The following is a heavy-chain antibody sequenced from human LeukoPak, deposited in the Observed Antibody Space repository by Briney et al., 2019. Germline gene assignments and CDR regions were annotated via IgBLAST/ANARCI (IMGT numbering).Heavy chain of an antibody. V-gene: IGHV4-34*01. CDR1: GGSFSGYY. J-gene: IGHJ6*03. Sequence: PSETLSLTCAVYGGSFSGYYWSWIRQPPGKGLEWIGEINHSGSTNYNPSLKSRVTISVDTSKNQFSLKLSSVTAADTAVYYCARRSRWLQLPYYYYYMDVWGKGTTVTISS. CDR2: INHSGST. D-gene: IGHD5-24*01. CDR3: ARRSRWLQLPYYYYYMDV.